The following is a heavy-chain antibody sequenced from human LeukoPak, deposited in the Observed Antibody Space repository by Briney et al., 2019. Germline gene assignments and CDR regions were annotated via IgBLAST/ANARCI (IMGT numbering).Heavy chain of an antibody. J-gene: IGHJ4*02. Sequence: GGSLRLSCAASGFSFSSYEMNWVRQAPGKGLEWASYISSSGSTIYYADSVKGRFSISRDNAKNSLYLQMNSLRVEDTAVYYCGRDRVDYWGQGTLVTVSS. CDR1: GFSFSSYE. CDR3: GRDRVDY. CDR2: ISSSGSTI. V-gene: IGHV3-48*03.